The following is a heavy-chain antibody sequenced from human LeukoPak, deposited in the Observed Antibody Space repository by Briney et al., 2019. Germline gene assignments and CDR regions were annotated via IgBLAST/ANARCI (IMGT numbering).Heavy chain of an antibody. J-gene: IGHJ3*02. CDR1: GYTFTSYG. CDR2: ISAYKGNT. V-gene: IGHV1-18*01. CDR3: ARDLEWLYPGGAFDI. Sequence: GASVKVSCKASGYTFTSYGISWVRQAPGQGLEWRGWISAYKGNTNYAQKLQGRVTMTTDTSTSTAYMELRSLRSDDTAVYYCARDLEWLYPGGAFDIWGQGTMTVSS. D-gene: IGHD3-3*01.